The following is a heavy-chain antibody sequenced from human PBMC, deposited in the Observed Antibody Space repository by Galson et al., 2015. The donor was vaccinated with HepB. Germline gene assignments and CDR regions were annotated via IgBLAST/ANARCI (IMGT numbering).Heavy chain of an antibody. CDR1: GFTFSSYG. CDR2: ISYDGSNK. V-gene: IGHV3-30*18. D-gene: IGHD1-1*01. Sequence: SLRLSCAASGFTFSSYGMHWVRQAPGKGLEWVAVISYDGSNKYYADSVKGRFTISRDNSKNTLYLQMNSLRAEDTAVYYCAKAYNWSYYYYYGMDVWGQGTTVTVSS. CDR3: AKAYNWSYYYYYGMDV. J-gene: IGHJ6*02.